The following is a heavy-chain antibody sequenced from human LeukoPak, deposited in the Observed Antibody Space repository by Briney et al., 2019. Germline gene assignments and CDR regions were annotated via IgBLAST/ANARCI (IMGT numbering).Heavy chain of an antibody. CDR1: GFTFSSYG. CDR2: IRYDGSNK. V-gene: IGHV3-30*02. J-gene: IGHJ6*03. Sequence: GGSLRLSCAASGFTFSSYGMHWVRQAPGKGLEWVAFIRYDGSNKYYADSVKGRFTISRDNSKNTLYLQMNSLRAEDAAVYYCARDGGYSSGWYYYYYMDVWGKGTTVTDSS. CDR3: ARDGGYSSGWYYYYYMDV. D-gene: IGHD6-19*01.